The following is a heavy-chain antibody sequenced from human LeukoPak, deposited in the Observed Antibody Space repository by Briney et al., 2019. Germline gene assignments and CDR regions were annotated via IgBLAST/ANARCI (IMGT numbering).Heavy chain of an antibody. V-gene: IGHV3-33*08. CDR3: ARDHYYYDSSGSHDAFDI. CDR1: GFTFTTYS. J-gene: IGHJ3*02. CDR2: IWYDGSNK. D-gene: IGHD3-22*01. Sequence: PGGSLRLSCVASGFTFTTYSMNWVRQAPGKGLEWVAVIWYDGSNKYYADSVKGRFTISRDNSKNTLYLQMNSLRAEDTAVYYCARDHYYYDSSGSHDAFDIWGQGTMVTVSS.